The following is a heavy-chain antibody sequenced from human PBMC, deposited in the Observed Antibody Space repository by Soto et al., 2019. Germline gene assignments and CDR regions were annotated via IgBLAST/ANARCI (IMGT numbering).Heavy chain of an antibody. J-gene: IGHJ4*02. Sequence: ASVKVSCKASGYTFTGYYMHWVRQAPGQGLEWMGWINPNSGGTNYAQKFQGWVTMTRDTSISTAYMELSRLRSDDTAVYYCARGEGGTLEGQSGHDYWGQGTLVTVSS. D-gene: IGHD1-1*01. CDR1: GYTFTGYY. CDR2: INPNSGGT. V-gene: IGHV1-2*04. CDR3: ARGEGGTLEGQSGHDY.